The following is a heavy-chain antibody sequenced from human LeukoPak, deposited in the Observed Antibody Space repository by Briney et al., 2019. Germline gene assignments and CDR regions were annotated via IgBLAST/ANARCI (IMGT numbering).Heavy chain of an antibody. CDR3: ARGLAGSVVAATPSDY. CDR1: GFTVRTYN. CDR2: ISSSSSSYI. D-gene: IGHD2-15*01. J-gene: IGHJ4*02. V-gene: IGHV3-21*01. Sequence: GGSLRLSCAASGFTVRTYNMNWVRQAPGKGLEWVSSISSSSSSYIYYADSVKGRFTISRDNAKNSLFLQMNSLRAEDTAVYYCARGLAGSVVAATPSDYWGQGTLVTVSS.